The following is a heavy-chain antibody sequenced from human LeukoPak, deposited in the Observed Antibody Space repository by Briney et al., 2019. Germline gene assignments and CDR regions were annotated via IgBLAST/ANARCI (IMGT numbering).Heavy chain of an antibody. Sequence: GGSLRLSCAASGFTVSSNDMSWVRQAPGKGLEWVSLIYSGGSAYYADSVKGRFTISRDNSKNTLYLQMNSLRAEDTAVYYCAKDASSSSFAFDIWGQGTMVTVSS. CDR2: IYSGGSA. CDR1: GFTVSSND. J-gene: IGHJ3*02. CDR3: AKDASSSSFAFDI. V-gene: IGHV3-53*01. D-gene: IGHD6-6*01.